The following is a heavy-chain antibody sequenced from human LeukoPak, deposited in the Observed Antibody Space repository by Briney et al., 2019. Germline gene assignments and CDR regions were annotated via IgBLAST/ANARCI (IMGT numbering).Heavy chain of an antibody. CDR3: ARDQRRGSIIRFDP. Sequence: PSETLSLTCTVSGGSISSYYWSWIRQPPGKGLEWIGYIYYSGSTNYNPSLKSRVTISVDTSKNQFSLKLSSVTAADTAVYYCARDQRRGSIIRFDPWGQGTLVTVSS. CDR1: GGSISSYY. CDR2: IYYSGST. D-gene: IGHD3-16*01. J-gene: IGHJ5*02. V-gene: IGHV4-59*01.